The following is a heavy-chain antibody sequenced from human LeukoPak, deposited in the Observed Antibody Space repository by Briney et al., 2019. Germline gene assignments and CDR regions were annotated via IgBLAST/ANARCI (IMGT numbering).Heavy chain of an antibody. V-gene: IGHV3-30-3*01. Sequence: GGSLRLSCAASGFTFSSYWMSWVRQAPGKGLEWVAVISYDGSNKYYADSVKGRFTISRDNSKNTLYLQMNSLRAEDTAVYYCARDSRSSIAARPASFDYWGQGTLVTVSS. CDR2: ISYDGSNK. CDR3: ARDSRSSIAARPASFDY. CDR1: GFTFSSYW. J-gene: IGHJ4*02. D-gene: IGHD6-6*01.